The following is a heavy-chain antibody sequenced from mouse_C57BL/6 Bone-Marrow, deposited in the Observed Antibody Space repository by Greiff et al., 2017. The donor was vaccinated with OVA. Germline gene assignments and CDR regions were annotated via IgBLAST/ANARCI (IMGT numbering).Heavy chain of an antibody. CDR3: ARSGDY. V-gene: IGHV1-12*01. Sequence: QVQLQQSGAELVRPGASVKMSCKASGYTFTSYHMHWVKQTPRQGLEWIGAIYPGNGDTSYNQKFKGKATLTVDKSSSTAYMQLSSLTSEDSAVYFCARSGDYWGQGTLVTVSA. CDR2: IYPGNGDT. CDR1: GYTFTSYH. D-gene: IGHD3-2*02. J-gene: IGHJ3*01.